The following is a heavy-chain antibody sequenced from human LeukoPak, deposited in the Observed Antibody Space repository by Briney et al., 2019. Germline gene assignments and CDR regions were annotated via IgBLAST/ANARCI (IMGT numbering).Heavy chain of an antibody. CDR3: ARAGGYSGYDTPVDY. CDR2: IIPILGIA. J-gene: IGHJ4*02. D-gene: IGHD5-12*01. CDR1: GGTFSIYA. Sequence: ASVTVSFKASGGTFSIYAISWVRQAPGQGLEGMGRIIPILGIANYAQKFQGRVTITADKSTSTAYMELSSLRSEDTAVYYCARAGGYSGYDTPVDYWGQGTLVTVSS. V-gene: IGHV1-69*04.